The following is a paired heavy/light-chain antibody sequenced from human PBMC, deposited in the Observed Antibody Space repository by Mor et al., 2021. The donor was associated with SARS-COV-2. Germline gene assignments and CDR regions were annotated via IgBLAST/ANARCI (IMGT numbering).Light chain of an antibody. CDR3: QQYDVLPLT. CDR2: AAS. CDR1: QHISNY. Sequence: DIQMTQSPSSLSASVGDRVTITCQASQHISNYLNWYLQKPGKAPKLLIYAASKLETGVPTRFSGGGSGTEFTFTISSLQPEDIGTYYCQQYDVLPLTFGGGTKVESK. J-gene: IGKJ4*01. V-gene: IGKV1-33*01.
Heavy chain of an antibody. CDR3: GTDYQTVTTSSYYFIMDV. D-gene: IGHD4-17*01. V-gene: IGHV1-24*01. CDR2: SDPEDGEP. CDR1: GYPLSELS. Sequence: QVQLVQSGAEVKKPGASVKVSCKVSGYPLSELSIHWVRQAPGKGLEWLGGSDPEDGEPVYAQVFQGRVTITEDTSTDTAYMDLSSLRSEDTAVYYCGTDYQTVTTSSYYFIMDVWGQGTTVTVSS. J-gene: IGHJ6*02.